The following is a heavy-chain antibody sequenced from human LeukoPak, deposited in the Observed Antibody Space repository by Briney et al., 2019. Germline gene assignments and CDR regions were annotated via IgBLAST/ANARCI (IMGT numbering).Heavy chain of an antibody. D-gene: IGHD5-18*01. Sequence: PSQTLSLTCTVSGGSISSGSYYWTWIRQPAGKGLEWIGRIYTSGSTNHNPSLKSRVTISLDTSKNQFSLKLISVTAADTAVYFCARESTDTSMDYWGQGTLVTVSS. CDR1: GGSISSGSYY. CDR3: ARESTDTSMDY. J-gene: IGHJ4*02. CDR2: IYTSGST. V-gene: IGHV4-61*02.